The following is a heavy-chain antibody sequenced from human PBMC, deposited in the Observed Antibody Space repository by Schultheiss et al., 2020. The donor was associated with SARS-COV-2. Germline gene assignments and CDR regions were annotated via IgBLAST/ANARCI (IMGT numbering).Heavy chain of an antibody. CDR2: IYPGDSDT. V-gene: IGHV5-51*01. CDR1: GYSFTSYW. CDR3: ARLGDSSSTKNVYYYYYGMDV. J-gene: IGHJ6*02. Sequence: GESLKISCKGSGYSFTSYWIGWVRQMPGKGLEWMGIIYPGDSDTRYSPSFQGQVTISAGKSISTAYLQWSSLKASDTAMYYCARLGDSSSTKNVYYYYYGMDVWGQGTTVTVAS. D-gene: IGHD6-6*01.